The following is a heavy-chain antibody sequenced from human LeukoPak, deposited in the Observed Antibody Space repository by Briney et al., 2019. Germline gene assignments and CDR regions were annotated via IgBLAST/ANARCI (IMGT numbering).Heavy chain of an antibody. CDR2: ISYDGSNK. Sequence: GGSLRLSCAASGFTFSSYGMHWVRQAPGKGLEWVAVISYDGSNKYYADSVKGRFTISRDNSKNTLYLQMNSLRAEDTAVYYCAKDRSGDYPDYWGQGTLVTVSS. CDR3: AKDRSGDYPDY. CDR1: GFTFSSYG. V-gene: IGHV3-30*18. D-gene: IGHD3-10*01. J-gene: IGHJ4*02.